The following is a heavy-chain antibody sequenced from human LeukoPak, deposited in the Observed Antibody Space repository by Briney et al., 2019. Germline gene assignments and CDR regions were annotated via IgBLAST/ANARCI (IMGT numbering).Heavy chain of an antibody. J-gene: IGHJ5*02. CDR1: GFTFDDYA. CDR3: AKDLYSSSWYDRMGFDP. CDR2: MSWNSGSI. Sequence: GRSLRLSCAASGFTFDDYAMHWVRHAPGKGLEWVSGMSWNSGSIGYADSVKGRFTISRDNAKNSLYLQMNSLRAEDTALYYCAKDLYSSSWYDRMGFDPWGQGTLVTVSS. V-gene: IGHV3-9*01. D-gene: IGHD6-13*01.